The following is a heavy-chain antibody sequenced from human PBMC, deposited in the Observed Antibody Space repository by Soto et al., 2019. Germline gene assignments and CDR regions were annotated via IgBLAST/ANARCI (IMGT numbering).Heavy chain of an antibody. CDR3: ARGYFDSGHGYDL. CDR2: IFTRDSET. CDR1: GHLFNNHW. D-gene: IGHD3-10*01. V-gene: IGHV5-51*01. J-gene: IGHJ5*02. Sequence: PGESLKISCKGPGHLFNNHWIGWVRQTLGKGLEWMGLIFTRDSETKTSPSFQGHVSFSVDNSINTVYLQWTSLKTTDTGIYFCARGYFDSGHGYDLWGQGTLVTVSS.